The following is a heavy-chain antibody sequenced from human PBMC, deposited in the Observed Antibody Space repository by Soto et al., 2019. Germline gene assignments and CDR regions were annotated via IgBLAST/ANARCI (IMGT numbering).Heavy chain of an antibody. J-gene: IGHJ4*02. CDR1: GGTLSSYA. D-gene: IGHD4-17*01. CDR2: IIPIFGTA. CDR3: AGDLSDYGGNVHFDY. V-gene: IGHV1-69*13. Sequence: GASVKVSCKASGGTLSSYAISWVRQAPGQGLEWMGGIIPIFGTANYAQKFQGRVTITADESTSTAYMELSSLRSEDTAVYYCAGDLSDYGGNVHFDYWGQGTLVTVSS.